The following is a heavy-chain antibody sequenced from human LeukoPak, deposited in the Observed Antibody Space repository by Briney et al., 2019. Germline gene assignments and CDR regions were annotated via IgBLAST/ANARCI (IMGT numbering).Heavy chain of an antibody. CDR1: GYSISSGYY. CDR3: ARDGVGATLFDC. Sequence: SETLSLTCTVSGYSISSGYYWGWIRQPPGKGLEWIGSIYHSGSTYYNPSLKSRVTMSVDTSKNQFALKLNSATAADTAVYYCARDGVGATLFDCWGQGTLVTVSS. V-gene: IGHV4-38-2*02. D-gene: IGHD1-26*01. J-gene: IGHJ4*02. CDR2: IYHSGST.